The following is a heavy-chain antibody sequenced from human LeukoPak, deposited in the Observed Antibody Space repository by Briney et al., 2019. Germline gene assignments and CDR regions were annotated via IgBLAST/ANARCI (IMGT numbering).Heavy chain of an antibody. CDR2: ISSSSYM. V-gene: IGHV3-21*01. Sequence: PGGSLRLSCAASGFTFSTYTMNWVRQAPGKGLEWVSSISSSSYMYYADSVKGRFTISRDNAKNSLYLQINSLRAEDTAVYYCARDDYTSIDYWGQGTLVTVSS. J-gene: IGHJ4*02. D-gene: IGHD3-3*01. CDR1: GFTFSTYT. CDR3: ARDDYTSIDY.